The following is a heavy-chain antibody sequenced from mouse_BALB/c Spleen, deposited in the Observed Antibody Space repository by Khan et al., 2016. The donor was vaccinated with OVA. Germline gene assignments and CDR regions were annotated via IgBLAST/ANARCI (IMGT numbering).Heavy chain of an antibody. CDR1: EFTFSSYA. CDR3: ARAGIYYYGSSYDYAMDN. J-gene: IGHJ4*01. D-gene: IGHD1-1*01. CDR2: ISSGGST. V-gene: IGHV5-6-5*01. Sequence: EVELVESGGGLVKPGGSLKVSCAASEFTFSSYAMSWVRQTPEKRLEWVASISSGGSTYYPDSVKGRFTISRDNARNILYLQMSSLRSEDTAMYYCARAGIYYYGSSYDYAMDNWGQGTSVTVSS.